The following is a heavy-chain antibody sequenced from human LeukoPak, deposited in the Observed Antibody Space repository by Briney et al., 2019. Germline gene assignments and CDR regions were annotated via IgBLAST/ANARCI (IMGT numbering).Heavy chain of an antibody. CDR1: GYSFTTYY. CDR2: ISAYNGNT. Sequence: ASVKVSCKASGYSFTTYYMHWVRQAPGQGLEWMGWISAYNGNTNYAQKLQGRVTMTTDTSTSTAYMELRSLRSDDTAVYYCARGYSSGLDYWGQGTLVTVSS. J-gene: IGHJ4*02. D-gene: IGHD6-19*01. CDR3: ARGYSSGLDY. V-gene: IGHV1-18*04.